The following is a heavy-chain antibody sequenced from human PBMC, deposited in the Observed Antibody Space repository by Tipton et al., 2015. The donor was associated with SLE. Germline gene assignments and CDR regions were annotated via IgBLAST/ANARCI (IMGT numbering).Heavy chain of an antibody. Sequence: GSLRLSCAASGFTFSSYSMNWVRQAPGKGLEWVSSISSGSSYIYYADSVKGRFTISRDNAKNSLYLQMNSLRAEDTAVYYCARSSPTFGAGGMDVWGQGTTVTVSS. CDR3: ARSSPTFGAGGMDV. J-gene: IGHJ6*02. V-gene: IGHV3-21*03. D-gene: IGHD3-3*01. CDR1: GFTFSSYS. CDR2: ISSGSSYI.